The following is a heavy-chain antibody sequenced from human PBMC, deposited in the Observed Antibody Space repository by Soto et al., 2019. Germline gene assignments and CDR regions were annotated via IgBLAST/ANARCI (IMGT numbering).Heavy chain of an antibody. V-gene: IGHV3-30-3*01. J-gene: IGHJ2*01. CDR1: GFTFSSYA. Sequence: QVQLVESGGGVVQPGRSLRLSCAASGFTFSSYAMHWVRQAPGKGLEWVAVISYDGSNKYYADSVKGRFTISRDNSKNTLYLQMTSLRAEDTAVYYCARVGDYGILRYFDLWGRGTLVTVSS. D-gene: IGHD4-17*01. CDR2: ISYDGSNK. CDR3: ARVGDYGILRYFDL.